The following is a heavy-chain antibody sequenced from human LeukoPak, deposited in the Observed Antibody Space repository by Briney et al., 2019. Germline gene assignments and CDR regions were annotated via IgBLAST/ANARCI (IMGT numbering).Heavy chain of an antibody. CDR3: AGQWRRDCPFYY. V-gene: IGHV4-59*08. D-gene: IGHD2-21*01. CDR2: IYSSGST. J-gene: IGHJ4*01. CDR1: GGSISTYY. Sequence: SETLTLTCVVSGGSISTYYWSWIRQPPGKGLEWIGYIYSSGSTNYNPSLKSRVSISVDTSKNQFSLNLNSVTAADTAVYYCAGQWRRDCPFYYRGQGNLVTGSS.